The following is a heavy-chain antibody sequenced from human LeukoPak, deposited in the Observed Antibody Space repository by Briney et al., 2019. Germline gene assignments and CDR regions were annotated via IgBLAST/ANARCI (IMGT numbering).Heavy chain of an antibody. CDR1: GGSISPYY. Sequence: PSETLSLTCTVSGGSISPYYWSWIRQPPGKGLEWLGYIYYSGNTEYKPSLKSRAAMSVDTSKNQFSLRLSSVTAADTAVYYCARSTGSTMFIDYWGQGTLVTVSS. CDR3: ARSTGSTMFIDY. V-gene: IGHV4-59*01. J-gene: IGHJ4*02. CDR2: IYYSGNT. D-gene: IGHD3-10*02.